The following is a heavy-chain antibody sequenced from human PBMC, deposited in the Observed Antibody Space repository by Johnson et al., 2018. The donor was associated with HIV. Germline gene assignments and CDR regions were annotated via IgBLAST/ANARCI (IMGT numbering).Heavy chain of an antibody. D-gene: IGHD2-2*01. CDR2: ISGSGGST. CDR1: GFTFSSYA. J-gene: IGHJ3*02. V-gene: IGHV3-23*04. Sequence: EVHLVESGVGLVQPGGSLRLSCAASGFTFSSYAMSWVRQAPGKGLEWVSAISGSGGSTYYADSVKGRFTISRDNSKNTLYLQMNSLTAEDTAVYYCAKGGFCSSTSCSLDDAFDIWGQGTMVTVSS. CDR3: AKGGFCSSTSCSLDDAFDI.